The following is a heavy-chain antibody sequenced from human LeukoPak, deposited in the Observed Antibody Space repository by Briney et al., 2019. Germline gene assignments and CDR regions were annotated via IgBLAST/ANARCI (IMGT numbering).Heavy chain of an antibody. CDR1: GFTFSSYN. J-gene: IGHJ4*02. Sequence: GGSLRLSCAASGFTFSSYNMNWVRQAPGKGLEWVSSISSSSSYIYYADSVKGRFTTSRDNAKNSLYLQMNSLRAEDTAVYYCASQRTLYGGNSGDYWGQGTLVTVSS. V-gene: IGHV3-21*01. D-gene: IGHD4-23*01. CDR3: ASQRTLYGGNSGDY. CDR2: ISSSSSYI.